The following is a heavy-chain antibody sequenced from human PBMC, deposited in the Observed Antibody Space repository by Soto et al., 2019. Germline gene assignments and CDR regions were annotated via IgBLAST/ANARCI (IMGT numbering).Heavy chain of an antibody. CDR2: ISGSGGST. D-gene: IGHD3-22*01. CDR3: AKRLLLGYDSRGYRTYAFDI. J-gene: IGHJ3*02. CDR1: GLTFSSYA. Sequence: PGGSLRLSCAASGLTFSSYAMSWVRQAPGKGLEWVSAISGSGGSTYYADSVKGRFTISRDNSKNTLYLQMNSLRAEDTAVYYCAKRLLLGYDSRGYRTYAFDIWGQGKMVTV. V-gene: IGHV3-23*01.